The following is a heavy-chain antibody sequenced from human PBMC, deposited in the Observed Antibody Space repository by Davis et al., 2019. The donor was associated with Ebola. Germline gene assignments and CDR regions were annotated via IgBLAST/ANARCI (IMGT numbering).Heavy chain of an antibody. CDR1: GGSISSSSYY. V-gene: IGHV4-39*07. Sequence: PGGSLRLSCTVSGGSISSSSYYWTWIRQPPGKGLEWIGEIDHSGRTTWNASLKSRVTISVDTSKNQFSLKVTSVTAAETAVYYCARYCSSNTCNLFDFWGQGSLVIVSS. CDR2: IDHSGRT. D-gene: IGHD2-2*01. J-gene: IGHJ5*01. CDR3: ARYCSSNTCNLFDF.